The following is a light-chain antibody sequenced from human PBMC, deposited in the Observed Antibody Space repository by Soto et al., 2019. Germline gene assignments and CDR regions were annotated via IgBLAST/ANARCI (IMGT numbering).Light chain of an antibody. CDR1: QDISSW. J-gene: IGKJ4*01. CDR2: AAS. Sequence: DIQRTQSPSSVSASVGDRVTITCRASQDISSWVAWYQQKPGKAPKLLISAASSLQSGVPRRFSGSGSGTDFTLIISSLQPEDFATYFCQQGDSFPFTFGGGTKVDIK. CDR3: QQGDSFPFT. V-gene: IGKV1-12*01.